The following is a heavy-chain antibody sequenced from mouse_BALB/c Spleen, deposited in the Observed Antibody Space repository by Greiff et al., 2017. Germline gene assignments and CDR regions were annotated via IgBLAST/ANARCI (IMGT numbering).Heavy chain of an antibody. D-gene: IGHD2-3*01. J-gene: IGHJ3*01. V-gene: IGHV3-2*02. CDR3: AREGEDGYAY. CDR2: ISYSGST. CDR1: GYSITSDYA. Sequence: EVQLVESGPGLVKPSQSLSLTCTVTGYSITSDYAWNWIRQFPGNKLEWMGYISYSGSTSYNPSLKSRISITRDTSKNQFFLQLNSVTTEDTATYYCAREGEDGYAYWGQGTLVTVSA.